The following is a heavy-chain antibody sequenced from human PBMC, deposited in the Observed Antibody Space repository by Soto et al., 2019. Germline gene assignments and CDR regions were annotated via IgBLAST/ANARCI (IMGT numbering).Heavy chain of an antibody. CDR1: GFTFSSYA. CDR3: AKTGCSGGSCYSFSRSDYYCYYMDV. J-gene: IGHJ6*03. CDR2: ISGSGGST. V-gene: IGHV3-23*01. Sequence: GGSLRLSCAASGFTFSSYAMSWVRQAPGKGLEWVSAISGSGGSTYYADSVKGRFTISRDNSKNTLYLQMNSLRAEDKVVYYCAKTGCSGGSCYSFSRSDYYCYYMDVWGKGTTVTVSS. D-gene: IGHD2-15*01.